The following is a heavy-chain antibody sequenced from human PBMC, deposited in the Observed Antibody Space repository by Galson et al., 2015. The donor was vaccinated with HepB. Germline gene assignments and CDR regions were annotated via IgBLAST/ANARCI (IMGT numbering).Heavy chain of an antibody. CDR2: INPSGGST. CDR1: GYTFTSYY. Sequence: SVKVSCKASGYTFTSYYMHWVRQAPGQGLEWMGIINPSGGSTSYAQKFQGRVTMIRDTSTSTVYMELSSLRSEDTAVYYCARAWELLWSSNWFDPWGQGTLVTVSS. CDR3: ARAWELLWSSNWFDP. V-gene: IGHV1-46*01. D-gene: IGHD3-10*01. J-gene: IGHJ5*02.